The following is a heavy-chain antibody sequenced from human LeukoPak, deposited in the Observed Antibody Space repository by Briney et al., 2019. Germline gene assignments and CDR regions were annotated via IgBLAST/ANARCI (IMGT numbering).Heavy chain of an antibody. CDR3: ARDFPYSYGVFDY. Sequence: GGSLRLSCAASGFTFSSYWMHWVRQAPGKGLVWVSRINSDGSSTSYADSAKGRFTISRDNAKNTLYLQMNSLRAEDTAVYYCARDFPYSYGVFDYWGQGTLVTASS. CDR1: GFTFSSYW. D-gene: IGHD5-18*01. CDR2: INSDGSST. V-gene: IGHV3-74*01. J-gene: IGHJ4*02.